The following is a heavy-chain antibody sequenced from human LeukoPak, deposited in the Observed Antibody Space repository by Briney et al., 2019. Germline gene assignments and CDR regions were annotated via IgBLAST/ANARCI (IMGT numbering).Heavy chain of an antibody. CDR3: ARVSSGWVDY. CDR2: IYYSGST. J-gene: IGHJ4*02. CDR1: GGSNSSYY. V-gene: IGHV4-59*01. Sequence: SETLSLTCTVCGGSNSSYYWSWLRQPPGKGLEWIGYIYYSGSTNYNPSLKSRVTISVDTSRKQLSVKLSSVTAADTAVYYCARVSSGWVDYWGQGTLVTVSS. D-gene: IGHD6-19*01.